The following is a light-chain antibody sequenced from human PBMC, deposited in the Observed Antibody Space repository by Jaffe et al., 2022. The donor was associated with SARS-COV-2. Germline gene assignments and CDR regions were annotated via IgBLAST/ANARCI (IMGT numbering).Light chain of an antibody. CDR2: KAS. CDR3: QQYNSYPYT. Sequence: DIQMTQSPSTLSASVRDRVTITCRASQSISSWLAWYQQKPGKAPKILIYKASSLESGVPSRFSGSGSGTEFTLTISSLQPDDFATYYCQQYNSYPYTFGQGTKLEIK. CDR1: QSISSW. J-gene: IGKJ2*01. V-gene: IGKV1-5*03.